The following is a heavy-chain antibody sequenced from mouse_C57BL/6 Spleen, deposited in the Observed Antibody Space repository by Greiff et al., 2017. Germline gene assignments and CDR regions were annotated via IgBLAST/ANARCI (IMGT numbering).Heavy chain of an antibody. J-gene: IGHJ4*01. V-gene: IGHV5-17*01. D-gene: IGHD3-1*01. Sequence: EVKLMESGGGLVKPGGSLKLSCAASGFTFSDYGMHWVRQAPEKGLEWVAYISSGSSTIYYADTVKGRFTISRDNAKNTLFLQMTSLMSEDTAMYYCAGGMRDSGDYAMDYWGQGTSVTVSS. CDR3: AGGMRDSGDYAMDY. CDR1: GFTFSDYG. CDR2: ISSGSSTI.